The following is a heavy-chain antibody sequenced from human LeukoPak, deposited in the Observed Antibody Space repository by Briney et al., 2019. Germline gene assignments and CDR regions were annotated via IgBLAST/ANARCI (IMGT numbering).Heavy chain of an antibody. CDR1: GFISSNYY. CDR3: GRGKSPAAVDD. Sequence: PGGSLRLSCAASGFISSNYYMHWVRQPPGKGLVWVSHINSDGSDINYADSVKGRFTISRDNAKNTLYLQMNSLRVEDTALYYCGRGKSPAAVDDWGQGTLVTVPS. V-gene: IGHV3-74*01. D-gene: IGHD2-2*01. J-gene: IGHJ4*02. CDR2: INSDGSDI.